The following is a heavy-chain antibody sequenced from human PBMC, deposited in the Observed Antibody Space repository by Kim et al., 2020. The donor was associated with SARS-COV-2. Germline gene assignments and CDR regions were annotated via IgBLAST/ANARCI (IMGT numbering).Heavy chain of an antibody. V-gene: IGHV3-15*01. CDR3: TGDSSGYNAFDT. J-gene: IGHJ3*02. D-gene: IGHD3-22*01. Sequence: DYAAPVKGRFTISIDDSKNTLYLQMNSLKTEDTAVYYCTGDSSGYNAFDTWGQGTMVTVSS.